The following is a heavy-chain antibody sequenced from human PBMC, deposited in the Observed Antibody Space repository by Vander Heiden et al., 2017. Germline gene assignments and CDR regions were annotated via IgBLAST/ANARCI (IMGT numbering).Heavy chain of an antibody. CDR1: IGSITGSRYY. Sequence: QPQVPESGPGLVKPSEPLSLTCPVPIGSITGSRYYWAWIRKPPGKGLEWIGSIYYSGNTYYNPSLKSRVTISVDTSKNQFSLKLDSVSAADTAVYYCARPYDTRRIDAFDIWDQGTMVTVSS. V-gene: IGHV4-39*01. CDR3: ARPYDTRRIDAFDI. J-gene: IGHJ3*02. D-gene: IGHD3-22*01. CDR2: IYYSGNT.